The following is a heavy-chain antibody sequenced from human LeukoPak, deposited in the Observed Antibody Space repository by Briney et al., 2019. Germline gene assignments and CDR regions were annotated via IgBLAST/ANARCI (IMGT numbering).Heavy chain of an antibody. V-gene: IGHV3-23*01. CDR3: AKGRDTMIVPHCFDY. Sequence: GGSLRLSCAASGFTFNSYGMSWVRQAPGKGLEWVSAISGSGGSTYYADSVKGRFTISRDNSKNTLYLQMNSLRAEDTAVYYCAKGRDTMIVPHCFDYWGQGTLVTVSS. CDR2: ISGSGGST. D-gene: IGHD3-22*01. CDR1: GFTFNSYG. J-gene: IGHJ4*02.